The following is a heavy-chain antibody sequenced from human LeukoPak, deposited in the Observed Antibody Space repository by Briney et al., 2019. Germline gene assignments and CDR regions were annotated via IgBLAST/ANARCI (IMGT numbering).Heavy chain of an antibody. J-gene: IGHJ4*02. CDR1: GLVFDNFA. CDR3: ATQLLWFGESVEEGY. Sequence: PGGSLRLSCAASGLVFDNFAMSWVRQAPGKGLVWVSTISSSGSSTYYADSVKGRFTVSRDNSKNTLDLQMNSLGVEDTAVYYCATQLLWFGESVEEGYWGQETLVTVSS. V-gene: IGHV3-23*01. D-gene: IGHD3-10*01. CDR2: ISSSGSST.